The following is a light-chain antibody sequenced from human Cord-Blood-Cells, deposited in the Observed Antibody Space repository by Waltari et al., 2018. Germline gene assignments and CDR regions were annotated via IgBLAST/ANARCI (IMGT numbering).Light chain of an antibody. J-gene: IGKJ2*01. V-gene: IGKV2-28*01. CDR3: MQALQTPPYT. CDR1: HSPLHSNGYNY. Sequence: DLVMTKSPLSLPFTPGEPASTSSRSSHSPLHSNGYNYLDWYLQKPGQSPQLLIYLGSNRASGVPDRFSGSGSGTDFTLKISRVEAEDVGVYYCMQALQTPPYTFGQGTKLEIK. CDR2: LGS.